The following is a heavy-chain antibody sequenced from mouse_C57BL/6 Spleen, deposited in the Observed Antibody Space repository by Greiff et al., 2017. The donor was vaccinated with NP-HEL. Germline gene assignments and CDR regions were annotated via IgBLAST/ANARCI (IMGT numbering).Heavy chain of an antibody. V-gene: IGHV1-66*01. CDR2: IYPGSGNT. CDR1: GYSFTSYY. CDR3: ARTGTRAMDY. D-gene: IGHD4-1*01. J-gene: IGHJ4*01. Sequence: QVQLKESGPELVKPGASVKISCKASGYSFTSYYIHWVKQRPGQGLEWIGWIYPGSGNTKYNEKFKGKATLTADTSSSTAYMQLSSLTAEDSAVYYCARTGTRAMDYWGQGTSVTVSS.